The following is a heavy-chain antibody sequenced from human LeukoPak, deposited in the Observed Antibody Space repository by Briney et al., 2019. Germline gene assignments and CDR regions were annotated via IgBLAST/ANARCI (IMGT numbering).Heavy chain of an antibody. CDR2: IYHSGST. CDR1: GYSISSGCY. Sequence: SETLSLTCAVSGYSISSGCYWGWIRQPPGKGLEWIGSIYHSGSTYYNPSLKSRVTMSVDTSKNQFSLKLSSVTAADTAVYYCARVTIGYSYYYYYMDVWGKGTTVTVSS. CDR3: ARVTIGYSYYYYYMDV. D-gene: IGHD3-3*01. V-gene: IGHV4-38-2*01. J-gene: IGHJ6*03.